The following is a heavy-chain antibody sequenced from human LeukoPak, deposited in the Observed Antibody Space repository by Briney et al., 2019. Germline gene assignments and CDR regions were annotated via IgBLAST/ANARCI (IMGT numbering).Heavy chain of an antibody. J-gene: IGHJ4*02. D-gene: IGHD3-22*01. Sequence: GGSLRLSCEASGFTFSSYAMSWVRQAPGKGLEWVGRIKSKPNGETIDYAAPVKGRFTISRDDSKTTLYLQMNSLKTEDTAVYYCTTHSSGQYHNYWGQGTLVTVSS. CDR3: TTHSSGQYHNY. CDR1: GFTFSSYA. CDR2: IKSKPNGETI. V-gene: IGHV3-15*01.